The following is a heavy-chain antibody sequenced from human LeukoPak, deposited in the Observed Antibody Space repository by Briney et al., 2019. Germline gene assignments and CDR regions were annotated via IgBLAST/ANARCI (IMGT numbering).Heavy chain of an antibody. J-gene: IGHJ4*02. V-gene: IGHV3-21*01. Sequence: GGPLRLSCAASGFTFSSYSMNWVRQAPGKGLEWVSAISSSSSYIYYADSVKGRFTISRDNARNSLYLQMNSLRTEDTAMYYCAREGAAAAPYWGQGTLVTVSS. D-gene: IGHD6-13*01. CDR2: ISSSSSYI. CDR3: AREGAAAAPY. CDR1: GFTFSSYS.